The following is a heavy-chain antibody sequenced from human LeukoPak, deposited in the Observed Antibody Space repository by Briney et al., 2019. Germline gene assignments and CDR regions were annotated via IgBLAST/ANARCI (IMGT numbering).Heavy chain of an antibody. Sequence: SETLSLTCAVYGGSLSDYYWSWIRQSPGKGLEWIGEISHRGRTYYNLSLKSRVTISVDKSKNHFSLKLTSVTAADTAIYYCAAAAVAVDYWGQGTLVTVSS. J-gene: IGHJ4*02. CDR3: AAAAVAVDY. V-gene: IGHV4-34*01. CDR1: GGSLSDYY. D-gene: IGHD6-19*01. CDR2: ISHRGRT.